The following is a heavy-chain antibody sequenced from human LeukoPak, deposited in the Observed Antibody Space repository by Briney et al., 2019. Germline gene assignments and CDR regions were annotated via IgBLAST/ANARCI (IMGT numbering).Heavy chain of an antibody. Sequence: GGSLRLSCAASGFTFSSYSMNWVRQAPGKGLEWVSSIGTSSSYIYYADSFKGRFTISRDNAKNSLYLQVNSLRAEDTAVYYCARVGVIWSGYYTTFFDYWGQGTLVTVSS. J-gene: IGHJ4*02. CDR3: ARVGVIWSGYYTTFFDY. V-gene: IGHV3-21*01. D-gene: IGHD3-3*01. CDR2: IGTSSSYI. CDR1: GFTFSSYS.